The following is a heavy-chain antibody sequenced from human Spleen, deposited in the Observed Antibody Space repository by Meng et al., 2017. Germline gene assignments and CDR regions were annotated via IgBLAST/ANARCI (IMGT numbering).Heavy chain of an antibody. J-gene: IGHJ6*02. Sequence: GESLKISCAASGFTFSSYEMNWVRQAPGKGLEWVSYISSSGSTIYYADSVKGRFTISRDNAKNSLYLQMNSLRAEDTAVYYCARDDLRHTRMDPHPYGMDVWGQGTTVTVSS. CDR1: GFTFSSYE. D-gene: IGHD5-18*01. CDR2: ISSSGSTI. V-gene: IGHV3-48*03. CDR3: ARDDLRHTRMDPHPYGMDV.